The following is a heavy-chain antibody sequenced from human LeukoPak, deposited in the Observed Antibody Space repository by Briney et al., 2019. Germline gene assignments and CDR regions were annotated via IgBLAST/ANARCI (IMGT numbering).Heavy chain of an antibody. J-gene: IGHJ5*02. V-gene: IGHV4-61*01. CDR3: ARSGITIAQRRFDP. D-gene: IGHD3-3*01. CDR2: IYYSGST. CDR1: GGSVSSGSYY. Sequence: PSETLSLTCTVSGGSVSSGSYYWSWIRQPPGKGLEWIGYIYYSGSTNYNPSLKSRVTISVDTSKNQFSLKLSSVTAADTAVYYCARSGITIAQRRFDPWGQGTLVTVSS.